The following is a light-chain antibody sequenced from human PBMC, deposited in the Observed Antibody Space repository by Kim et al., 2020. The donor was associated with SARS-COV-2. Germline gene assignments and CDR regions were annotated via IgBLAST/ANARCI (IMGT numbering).Light chain of an antibody. V-gene: IGLV2-8*01. CDR2: DVN. CDR1: SRDVSGYNF. CDR3: SSYAGTNNFYV. J-gene: IGLJ1*01. Sequence: SVTIPFPGTSRDVSGYNFVAWHQQQPGKAPKLIIYDVNTRPSGGPNRFSCSKSGNTASLTVSGLQAEDEADYYCSSYAGTNNFYVFGTGTKVTVL.